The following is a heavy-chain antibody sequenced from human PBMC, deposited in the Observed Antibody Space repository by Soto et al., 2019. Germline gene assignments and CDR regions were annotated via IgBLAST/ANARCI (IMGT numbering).Heavy chain of an antibody. J-gene: IGHJ6*02. CDR2: INAGNGNT. V-gene: IGHV1-3*01. CDR3: ATGRSGWYRRGGMDF. D-gene: IGHD6-19*01. CDR1: GYTFTSYA. Sequence: QVQLVQSGAEVKKPGASVKVSCKASGYTFTSYAMHWVRQAPGQRLEWMGWINAGNGNTKYSQKFQGRVTITRDTSASTAYMELSSLRSEGTAVYYCATGRSGWYRRGGMDFWGQGTTVTVSS.